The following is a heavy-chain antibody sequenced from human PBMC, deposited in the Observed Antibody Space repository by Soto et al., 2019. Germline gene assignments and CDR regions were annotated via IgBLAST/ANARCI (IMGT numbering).Heavy chain of an antibody. CDR3: ARGSGYSGYDGGQLVRGYYFDY. CDR1: GGSISSYY. Sequence: SETLFLTCTVSGGSISSYYWSWIRQPPGKGLEWIGYIYYSGSTNYNPSLKSRVTISVDTSKNQFSLKLSSVTAADTAVYYCARGSGYSGYDGGQLVRGYYFDYWGQGTLVTVSS. D-gene: IGHD5-12*01. J-gene: IGHJ4*02. V-gene: IGHV4-59*01. CDR2: IYYSGST.